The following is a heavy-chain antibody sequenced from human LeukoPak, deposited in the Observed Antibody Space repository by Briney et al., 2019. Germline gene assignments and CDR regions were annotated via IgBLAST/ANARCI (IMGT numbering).Heavy chain of an antibody. Sequence: SETLSLTCAVSGYPISSGYYWGWIRQPPGKGLEWIGTIYQSGSTYYNPSLKSRVTLSVDTSKNQFSLKLSSVTAADTAVYYCARDQRPYDSSGYYYPVWDYWGQGTLVTVSS. V-gene: IGHV4-38-2*02. D-gene: IGHD3-22*01. CDR2: IYQSGST. CDR1: GYPISSGYY. J-gene: IGHJ4*02. CDR3: ARDQRPYDSSGYYYPVWDY.